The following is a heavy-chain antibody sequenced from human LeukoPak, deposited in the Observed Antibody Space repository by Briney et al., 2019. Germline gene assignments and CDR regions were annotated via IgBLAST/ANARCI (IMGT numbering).Heavy chain of an antibody. CDR3: AKDWGSSGWYNYFDP. CDR1: GFAFNTYW. CDR2: INGDGSST. D-gene: IGHD6-19*01. V-gene: IGHV3-74*01. J-gene: IGHJ5*02. Sequence: GGSLRLSCAASGFAFNTYWMHWVRQAPGTGLVWVSRINGDGSSTSYADFVKGRFTISRDNAKNTLYLQMNSLRAEETAIYYCAKDWGSSGWYNYFDPWGQGALVTVSS.